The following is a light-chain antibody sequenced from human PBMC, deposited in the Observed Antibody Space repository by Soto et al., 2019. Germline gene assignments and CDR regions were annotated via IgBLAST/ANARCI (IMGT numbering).Light chain of an antibody. J-gene: IGKJ5*01. CDR1: RNVSIY. CDR2: ATS. CDR3: QQSYKMPS. Sequence: EIPLTQSPSSLAASVGDRLTLTCRASRNVSIYLNWYQHKPGKVPTLLIHATSNLQIGVPSRFSGSGSGTEFTLTISSLEPEDFGTYYCQQSYKMPSFGQGTRLVIK. V-gene: IGKV1-39*01.